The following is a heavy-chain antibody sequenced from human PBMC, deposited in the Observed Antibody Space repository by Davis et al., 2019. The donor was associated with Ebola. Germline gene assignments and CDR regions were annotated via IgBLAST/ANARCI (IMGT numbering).Heavy chain of an antibody. CDR2: ISAYNGNT. J-gene: IGHJ6*02. Sequence: SVPVSCKASGYTFTSYRISWVRQAPGQGLEGMGWISAYNGNTNYALKLQGRVTMTTDTSTSTAYMELSSLRSDDTPVYYCAGDSSALWELLFYDMDVWGQGTTVTVSS. D-gene: IGHD3-10*01. V-gene: IGHV1-18*01. CDR1: GYTFTSYR. CDR3: AGDSSALWELLFYDMDV.